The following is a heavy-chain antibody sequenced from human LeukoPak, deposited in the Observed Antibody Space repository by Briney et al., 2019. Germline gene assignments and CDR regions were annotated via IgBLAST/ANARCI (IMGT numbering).Heavy chain of an antibody. CDR3: ARDGGYYDSKLDY. J-gene: IGHJ4*02. V-gene: IGHV4-4*02. CDR2: TYHSGST. CDR1: GGSISSSNW. D-gene: IGHD3-22*01. Sequence: PSETLSLTCAVSGGSISSSNWWSWIRQPPGKGLEWIGETYHSGSTNYNPSLKSRVTISVDKSKNQFSLKLSSVTAADTAVYYCARDGGYYDSKLDYWGQGTLVTVSS.